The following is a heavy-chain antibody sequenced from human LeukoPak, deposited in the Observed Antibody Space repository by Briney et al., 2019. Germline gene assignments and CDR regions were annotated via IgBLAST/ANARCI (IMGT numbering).Heavy chain of an antibody. V-gene: IGHV1-18*01. CDR3: ARDITQTRDY. CDR2: INADNGDR. Sequence: ASVTVSCKTSGYNLTYYGVSWVRQAPGQGLEWMGWINADNGDRNYAPTLQGRLTFTTDTFTSTAYMELRTLRSDDTAVYYCARDITQTRDYWGQGTQVTVSS. J-gene: IGHJ4*02. CDR1: GYNLTYYG. D-gene: IGHD1-14*01.